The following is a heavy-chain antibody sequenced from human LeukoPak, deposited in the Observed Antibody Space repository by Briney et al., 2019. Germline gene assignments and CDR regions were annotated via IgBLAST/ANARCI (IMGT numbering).Heavy chain of an antibody. CDR1: GYTFTSYG. D-gene: IGHD3-3*01. Sequence: GASVKVSCKASGYTFTSYGISWVRQAPGQGLEWMGWISAYNGNTNYAQKFQGRVTMTTDTSTSTAYMELRSLTSDDTAVYYCARFWVFGADTSPPYHQGMDLWGRGTTVTVSS. CDR3: ARFWVFGADTSPPYHQGMDL. V-gene: IGHV1-18*04. CDR2: ISAYNGNT. J-gene: IGHJ6*02.